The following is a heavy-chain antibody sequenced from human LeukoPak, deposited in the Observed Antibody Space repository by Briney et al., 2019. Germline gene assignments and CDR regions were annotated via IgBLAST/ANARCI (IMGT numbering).Heavy chain of an antibody. CDR2: IYTNGGI. CDR1: GGSINSGNYY. CDR3: AREGTGYY. V-gene: IGHV4-61*02. J-gene: IGHJ4*02. Sequence: SETLSLTCTVSGGSINSGNYYWNWIRQPAGKGLEWIGRIYTNGGIMYNPSLKSRVAISMDTSKNQFSLDLNSVTAADTAMYYCAREGTGYYWGQGTLVTVSS. D-gene: IGHD1-14*01.